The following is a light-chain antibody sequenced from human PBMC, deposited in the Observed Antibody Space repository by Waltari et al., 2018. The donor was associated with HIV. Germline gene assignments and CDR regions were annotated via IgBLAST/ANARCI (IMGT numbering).Light chain of an antibody. Sequence: NFMLTQPHSVSESPGKTVTISCTRSSGSLATNYVPWYQKRPGSAPTIVIYQDNQRPSAVPDRFSGSIDSSSNSASLTISGLKTEDEADYYCQSYDNNNPKVFGGGTKLTVL. CDR2: QDN. J-gene: IGLJ2*01. CDR1: SGSLATNY. V-gene: IGLV6-57*04. CDR3: QSYDNNNPKV.